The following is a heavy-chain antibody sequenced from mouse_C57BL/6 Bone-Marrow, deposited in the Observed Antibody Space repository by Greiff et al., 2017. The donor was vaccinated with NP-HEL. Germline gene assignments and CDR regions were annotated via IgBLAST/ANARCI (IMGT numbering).Heavy chain of an antibody. Sequence: QVQLKESGAELVKPGASVKISCKASGYAFSSYWMNWVKQRPGKGLEWIGQIYPGDGDTNYNGKFKGKATLTADKSSSTAYMQLSSLTSEDYAVYFCERLGGYWYFDVWGTGTTVTVSS. D-gene: IGHD1-1*02. V-gene: IGHV1-80*01. CDR1: GYAFSSYW. J-gene: IGHJ1*03. CDR2: IYPGDGDT. CDR3: ERLGGYWYFDV.